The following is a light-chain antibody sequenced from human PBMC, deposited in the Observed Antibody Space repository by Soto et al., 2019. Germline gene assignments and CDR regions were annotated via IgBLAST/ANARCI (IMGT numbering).Light chain of an antibody. Sequence: EIVMTQSPATLSVSPGERATLSCRASQSVSSNLAWYQQKPGQAPRLLIYGASTRATGIPARFSGSGSGTVFTLTISSLQSEDFAFYYCQQYNTWPPFTFGPGTKVDIK. V-gene: IGKV3-15*01. J-gene: IGKJ3*01. CDR1: QSVSSN. CDR2: GAS. CDR3: QQYNTWPPFT.